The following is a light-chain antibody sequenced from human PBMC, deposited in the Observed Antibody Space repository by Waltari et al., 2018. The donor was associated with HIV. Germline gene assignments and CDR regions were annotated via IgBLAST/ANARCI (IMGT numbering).Light chain of an antibody. CDR2: EVS. CDR1: SSDVGGYNY. V-gene: IGLV2-8*01. J-gene: IGLJ1*01. CDR3: ASYAGSTNV. Sequence: QSALTQPPSASGSPGQSVTISCTGTSSDVGGYNYVSWYQLHPGKAPKLMIYEVSKRPPGVPVLFSGSKSGNTASLTVSGLQSEDEADYFCASYAGSTNVFGTGTKVTVL.